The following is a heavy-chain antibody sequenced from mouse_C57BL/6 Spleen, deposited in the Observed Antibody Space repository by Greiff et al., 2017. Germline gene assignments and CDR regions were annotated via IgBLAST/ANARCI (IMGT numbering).Heavy chain of an antibody. D-gene: IGHD2-14*01. J-gene: IGHJ3*01. CDR1: GYTFTSYW. Sequence: VQLQQSGAELVKPGASVKLSCKASGYTFTSYWMHWVKQRPGQGLEWIGNINPCSGYTKYNQKFKDKATLTADKSSNTAYMRLSSLAYEDSAVYNCAKYGYDGAFADWGQGTLVTVSA. CDR3: AKYGYDGAFAD. CDR2: INPCSGYT. V-gene: IGHV1-7*01.